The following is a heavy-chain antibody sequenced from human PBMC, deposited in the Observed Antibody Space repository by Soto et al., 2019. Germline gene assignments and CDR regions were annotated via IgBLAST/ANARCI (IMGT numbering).Heavy chain of an antibody. CDR2: VYHTGRT. Sequence: QVQLQESGPGLVKPSETLSLTCTVSGGSFKSGSYCWGWIRQPPGKGLEWIGYVYHTGRTSYNPSLKSRVSISTDTSKNQFSLNLDSVTAADTAVYFCARDFADFDSWGQGTLVSVSS. CDR1: GGSFKSGSYC. D-gene: IGHD3-3*01. V-gene: IGHV4-61*01. CDR3: ARDFADFDS. J-gene: IGHJ4*02.